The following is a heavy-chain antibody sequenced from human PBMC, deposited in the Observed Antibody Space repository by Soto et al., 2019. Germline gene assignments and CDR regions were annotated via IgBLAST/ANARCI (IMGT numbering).Heavy chain of an antibody. V-gene: IGHV3-23*01. CDR3: AKGSDCSSTSCYRPNWFDP. CDR1: GFTFSSYA. Sequence: GGSLRLSCAASGFTFSSYAMSWVRQAPGKGLEWVSAISGSGGSTYYADSVKGRFTISRDNSKNTLYLQMNSLRAEDTAVYYCAKGSDCSSTSCYRPNWFDPWGQGTLVTGS. D-gene: IGHD2-2*01. J-gene: IGHJ5*02. CDR2: ISGSGGST.